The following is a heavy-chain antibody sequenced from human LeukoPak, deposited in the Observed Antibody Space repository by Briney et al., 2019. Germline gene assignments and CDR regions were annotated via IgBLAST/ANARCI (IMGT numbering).Heavy chain of an antibody. Sequence: GGSPRLSCAGSGFTFSTYVIHWVRLTPGKGLEWAALISYDGNSKYYADFVKGRFTISRDNSKNTVYLQMDSLRAEDTAVYYCARVTTSTKYYSGMDVWGQGTTVTVSS. J-gene: IGHJ6*02. V-gene: IGHV3-30*03. D-gene: IGHD1-14*01. CDR3: ARVTTSTKYYSGMDV. CDR1: GFTFSTYV. CDR2: ISYDGNSK.